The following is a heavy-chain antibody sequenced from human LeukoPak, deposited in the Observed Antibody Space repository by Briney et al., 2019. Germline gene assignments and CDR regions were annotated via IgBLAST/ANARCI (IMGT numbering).Heavy chain of an antibody. CDR3: AKTYVWGSYAFDI. CDR2: INPGGSSI. V-gene: IGHV3-74*01. J-gene: IGHJ3*02. D-gene: IGHD3-16*01. Sequence: PGRSLRLSCAASGFTFSSYWMHWVRQVPGKGLVWVARINPGGSSITYADSVKGRFTISRDNAKNTLYLQMDSLRAEDTGVYYCAKTYVWGSYAFDIWGQGTMVTVSS. CDR1: GFTFSSYW.